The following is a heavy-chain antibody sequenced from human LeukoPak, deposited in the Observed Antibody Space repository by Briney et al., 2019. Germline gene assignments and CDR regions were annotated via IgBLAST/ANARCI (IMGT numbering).Heavy chain of an antibody. V-gene: IGHV1-69-2*01. CDR2: IDAEDGET. CDR3: ATEGTGGGHSPPAN. J-gene: IGHJ4*02. CDR1: GYPFTDYY. Sequence: GATVKISCQASGYPFTDYYMHWIYQAPGRGPQWMGRIDAEDGETVFGATFLGRVTLTAERSTTTAFLEVTDLTSEDSGVFYCATEGTGGGHSPPANWGQGTLVSVS. D-gene: IGHD4-23*01.